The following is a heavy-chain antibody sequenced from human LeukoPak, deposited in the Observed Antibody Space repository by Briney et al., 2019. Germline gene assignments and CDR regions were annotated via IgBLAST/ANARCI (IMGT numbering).Heavy chain of an antibody. V-gene: IGHV3-23*01. J-gene: IGHJ3*02. CDR3: AKALRERDAFDI. CDR1: GFTFSSYA. D-gene: IGHD1-1*01. Sequence: GGSLRLSCAASGFTFSSYAMSWVRQAPGKGLEWVSAISGSGGSTYYADSVKGQFTISRDNSKNTLYLQMNSLRAEDTAVYYCAKALRERDAFDIWGQGTMVTVSS. CDR2: ISGSGGST.